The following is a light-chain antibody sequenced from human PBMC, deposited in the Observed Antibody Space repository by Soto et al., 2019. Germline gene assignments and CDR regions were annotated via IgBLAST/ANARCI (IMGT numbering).Light chain of an antibody. CDR3: QQYGSSPRT. J-gene: IGKJ1*01. CDR2: GAS. CDR1: QSVSTSS. Sequence: IVLTQSPGTVPLSPGARSPLSGRASQSVSTSSLAWYQQKGGQAPRLLIHGASSRATGIPDRFSGSGSGTDFTLTISRLEPEDFAVYYCQQYGSSPRTFGQGTKVDIK. V-gene: IGKV3-20*01.